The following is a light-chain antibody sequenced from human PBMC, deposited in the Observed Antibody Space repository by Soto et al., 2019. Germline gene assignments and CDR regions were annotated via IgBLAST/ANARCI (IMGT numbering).Light chain of an antibody. CDR2: GAS. CDR3: QQYNNWPPIN. V-gene: IGKV3-20*01. J-gene: IGKJ5*01. CDR1: QSVSNNY. Sequence: EIVLTPSPGTLSLSPVERATLSCRASQSVSNNYLAWYQQKPGQAPRLLIYGASNRATGIPDRFSGSGSGTDFTLTISSLQSEDFAVYYCQQYNNWPPINCGQGKRRAIK.